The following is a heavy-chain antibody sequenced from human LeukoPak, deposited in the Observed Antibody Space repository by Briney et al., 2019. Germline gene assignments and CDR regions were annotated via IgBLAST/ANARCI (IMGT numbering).Heavy chain of an antibody. CDR1: GYTFTGYY. J-gene: IGHJ6*03. CDR2: INPNSGGT. V-gene: IGHV1-2*02. Sequence: ASVKVSCKASGYTFTGYYMHWVRQAPGQGLEWMGWINPNSGGTNYAQKFQGRVTMTTDTSTSTAYMELGSLRSDDTAVYYCARLGDYDFWSGYWNYYYYMDVWGKGTTVTVSS. CDR3: ARLGDYDFWSGYWNYYYYMDV. D-gene: IGHD3-3*01.